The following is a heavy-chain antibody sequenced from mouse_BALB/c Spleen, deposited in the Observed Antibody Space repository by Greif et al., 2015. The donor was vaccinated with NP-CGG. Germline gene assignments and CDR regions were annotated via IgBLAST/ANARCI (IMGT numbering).Heavy chain of an antibody. V-gene: IGHV3-2*02. Sequence: EVMLVESGPGLVKPSQSLSLTCTVTGYSITSDYAWNWIRQFPENKLEWMGYISYSGSTSYNPSLKSRISITRDTSKNQFFLQLNSVTTEDTATYYCARTEDGYYLYAMDYWGQGTSVTVSS. CDR3: ARTEDGYYLYAMDY. CDR1: GYSITSDYA. D-gene: IGHD2-3*01. J-gene: IGHJ4*01. CDR2: ISYSGST.